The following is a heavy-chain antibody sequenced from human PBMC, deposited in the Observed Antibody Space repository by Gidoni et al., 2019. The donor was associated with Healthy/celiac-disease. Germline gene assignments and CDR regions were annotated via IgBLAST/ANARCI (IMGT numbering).Heavy chain of an antibody. CDR1: VGSISSYY. D-gene: IGHD4-17*01. CDR2: IYTSGST. V-gene: IGHV4-4*07. CDR3: ARGGTVTTPFRLDY. J-gene: IGHJ4*02. Sequence: QVQLQESGPGLVKPSETLSLTCTVSVGSISSYYWSWIRQPAGKGLEWIGRIYTSGSTNYNPSLKSRVTMSVDTSKNQFSLKLSSVTAADTAVYYCARGGTVTTPFRLDYWGQGTLVTVSS.